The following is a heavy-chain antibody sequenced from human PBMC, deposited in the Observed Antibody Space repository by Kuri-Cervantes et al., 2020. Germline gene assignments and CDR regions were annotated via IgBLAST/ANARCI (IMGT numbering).Heavy chain of an antibody. D-gene: IGHD3-3*01. Sequence: GGSLRLSCAASGFTFSSYAMHWVRQAPGKGLEWVAVISYDGSNQYYADSVKGRFTISRDNSKNTLYLQMNSLRAEDTAVYYCARDRVALPAYYDYGMDVWGQGTTVTVSS. CDR3: ARDRVALPAYYDYGMDV. J-gene: IGHJ6*02. V-gene: IGHV3-30-3*01. CDR1: GFTFSSYA. CDR2: ISYDGSNQ.